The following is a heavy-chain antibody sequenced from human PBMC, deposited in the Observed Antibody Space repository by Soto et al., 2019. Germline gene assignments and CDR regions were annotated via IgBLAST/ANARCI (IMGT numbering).Heavy chain of an antibody. CDR1: GASINHTDYY. CDR2: IYYSGST. V-gene: IGHV4-31*03. CDR3: AVVTGAFDI. D-gene: IGHD2-21*02. Sequence: QVQLQESGPGLVKPSQTLSLTCSVSGASINHTDYYWSWIRQHPQRGLEWIAYIYYSGSTNYNPSLKSRITISLYSSKNQFSLKLSSMTAADAAVYYCAVVTGAFDIWGQGTMVAVSA. J-gene: IGHJ3*02.